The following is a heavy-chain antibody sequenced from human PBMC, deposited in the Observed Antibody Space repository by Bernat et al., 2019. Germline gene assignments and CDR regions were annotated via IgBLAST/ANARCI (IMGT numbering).Heavy chain of an antibody. Sequence: QAQLVQSGAEVKKPGASVKVSCKASGYSFTTYVIHWMRQAPGQSPEWMGFISPRSGGTKYSEKFQGRVTITMDTSTTTAYMDLSGLTSEDTAVYYCARESLGARNWFEPWGQGTLVTVSS. CDR1: GYSFTTYV. J-gene: IGHJ5*02. CDR2: ISPRSGGT. V-gene: IGHV1-3*01. D-gene: IGHD3-10*01. CDR3: ARESLGARNWFEP.